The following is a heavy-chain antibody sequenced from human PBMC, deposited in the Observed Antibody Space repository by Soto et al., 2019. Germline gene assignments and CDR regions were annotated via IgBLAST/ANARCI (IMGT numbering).Heavy chain of an antibody. Sequence: GGSLRLSCAASGFTFDDYAMHWVRQAPGKGLEWVSGISWNSGSIGYADSVKGRFTISRDNAKNTLYLQMNSLRAEDTAVYYCAKKWDTAMVTSFDYWGQGTLVTVSS. CDR3: AKKWDTAMVTSFDY. J-gene: IGHJ4*02. V-gene: IGHV3-9*01. CDR2: ISWNSGSI. D-gene: IGHD5-18*01. CDR1: GFTFDDYA.